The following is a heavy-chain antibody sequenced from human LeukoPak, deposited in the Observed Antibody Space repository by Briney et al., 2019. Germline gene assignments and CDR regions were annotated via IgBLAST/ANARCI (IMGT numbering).Heavy chain of an antibody. Sequence: SETLSLTCTASGGTISSYYWSWIRQPPGKGLEWIWYIYYSGSTNYNPSLKSRVTISVDTSKNQFSLKLSSVTAADTAVYYCASRGYYYGSGSSDYWGQGTLVTVSS. CDR1: GGTISSYY. CDR2: IYYSGST. CDR3: ASRGYYYGSGSSDY. V-gene: IGHV4-59*08. J-gene: IGHJ4*02. D-gene: IGHD3-10*01.